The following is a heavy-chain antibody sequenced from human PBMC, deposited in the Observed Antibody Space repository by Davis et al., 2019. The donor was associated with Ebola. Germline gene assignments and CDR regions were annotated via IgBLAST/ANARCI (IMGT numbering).Heavy chain of an antibody. J-gene: IGHJ3*02. V-gene: IGHV1-69*13. Sequence: AASVKVSCKASGGTFSSYAISWVRQAPGQGLEWMGGIIPIFGTANYAQKFQGRVTITADESTSTAYMELSSLRSEDTAVYYCATLGQLERRRAFDIWGQGTMVTVSS. CDR3: ATLGQLERRRAFDI. D-gene: IGHD1-1*01. CDR2: IIPIFGTA. CDR1: GGTFSSYA.